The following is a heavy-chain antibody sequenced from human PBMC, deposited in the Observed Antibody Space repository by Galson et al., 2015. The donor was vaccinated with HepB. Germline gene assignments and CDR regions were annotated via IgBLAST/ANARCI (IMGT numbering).Heavy chain of an antibody. J-gene: IGHJ6*02. D-gene: IGHD2-15*01. CDR2: ISGSGGST. V-gene: IGHV3-23*01. CDR3: AKDGVVVVVAANYSRGYYYYGMDV. CDR1: GFTFSSYA. Sequence: SLRLSCAASGFTFSSYAMSWVRQAPGKGLEWVSAISGSGGSTYYADSVKGRFTIPRDNSKNTLYLQMNSLRAEDTAVYYCAKDGVVVVVAANYSRGYYYYGMDVWGQGTTVTVSS.